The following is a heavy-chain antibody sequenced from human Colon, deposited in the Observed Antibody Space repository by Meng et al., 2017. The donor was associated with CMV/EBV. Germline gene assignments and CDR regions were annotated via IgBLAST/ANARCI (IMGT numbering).Heavy chain of an antibody. D-gene: IGHD3-10*01. Sequence: GESLKISCGVSGFTFNTYWMTWVRQAPGKGLEWVANIKQDGSEKYYVDSVKGRFTISRDNAKNSLFLQMNSLRAEDTAMYYCARNARGSGYWGQGTLVTVSS. CDR1: GFTFNTYW. CDR2: IKQDGSEK. J-gene: IGHJ4*02. CDR3: ARNARGSGY. V-gene: IGHV3-7*01.